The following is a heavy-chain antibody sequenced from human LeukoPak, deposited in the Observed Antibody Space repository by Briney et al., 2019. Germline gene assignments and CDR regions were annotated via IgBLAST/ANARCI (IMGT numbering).Heavy chain of an antibody. CDR1: GYTFTIYG. V-gene: IGHV1-18*01. J-gene: IGHJ4*02. Sequence: EASVTVSYKASGYTFTIYGISWVRQAPGQGREWMGWISAYNGNTNYAQKLQGRVTMTTDPSTSTAYMELRSLRSDDTAVYYCAREVRRWRTPYFDYWGQGTLVTVSS. CDR2: ISAYNGNT. D-gene: IGHD3-10*01. CDR3: AREVRRWRTPYFDY.